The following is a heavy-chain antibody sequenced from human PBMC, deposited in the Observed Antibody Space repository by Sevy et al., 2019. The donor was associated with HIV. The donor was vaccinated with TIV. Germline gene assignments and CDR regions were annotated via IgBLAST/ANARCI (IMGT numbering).Heavy chain of an antibody. V-gene: IGHV3-23*01. CDR2: ISGSGGST. CDR1: GFTFSSYA. CDR3: AKIGYDPDAFDI. Sequence: GGSLRLSCAASGFTFSSYAMSWVRQAPGKGLEWVSAISGSGGSTYYADSVKGRFTVSRDNSKNTLYLQMNSLRAEDTAVYYCAKIGYDPDAFDIWGQGTQVIVSS. J-gene: IGHJ3*02. D-gene: IGHD5-18*01.